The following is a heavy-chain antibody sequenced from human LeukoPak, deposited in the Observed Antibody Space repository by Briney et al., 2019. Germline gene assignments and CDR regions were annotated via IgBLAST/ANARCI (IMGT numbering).Heavy chain of an antibody. Sequence: SETLSLTCTVSGGSIRNSSFFWGWVRQSPGKGLEWIASIYYSGSTYYNPSLKSRVTITLDTSKNQFPLTLNSVTAADTAVYYCATEDVVVPTAAQRPIDFWGQGKLVTVSS. D-gene: IGHD2-2*01. V-gene: IGHV4-39*02. J-gene: IGHJ4*02. CDR3: ATEDVVVPTAAQRPIDF. CDR2: IYYSGST. CDR1: GGSIRNSSFF.